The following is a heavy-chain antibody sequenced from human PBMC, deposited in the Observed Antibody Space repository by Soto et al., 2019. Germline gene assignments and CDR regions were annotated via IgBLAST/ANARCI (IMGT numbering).Heavy chain of an antibody. CDR1: GGSFSGYY. V-gene: IGHV4-34*01. CDR3: ARDLGTGATAGDY. Sequence: QVQLQQWGAGLLKPSETLSLTCAVYGGSFSGYYWSWIRQPPGKGLGWIGEINHSGSTNYNPSLKSRVTISVDTSKNQFSLKLSSVTAADTAVYYCARDLGTGATAGDYWGQGTLVTVSS. CDR2: INHSGST. D-gene: IGHD1-26*01. J-gene: IGHJ4*02.